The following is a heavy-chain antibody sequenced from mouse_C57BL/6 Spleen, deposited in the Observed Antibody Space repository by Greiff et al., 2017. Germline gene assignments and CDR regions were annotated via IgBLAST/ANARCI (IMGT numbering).Heavy chain of an antibody. D-gene: IGHD1-1*01. J-gene: IGHJ2*01. CDR1: GYTFTDYE. V-gene: IGHV1-15*01. Sequence: VKLKESGAELVRPGASVTLSCKASGYTFTDYEMPWVKQTPVHGLEWIGAIDPETGGTAYNQKFKGKAILTADKSSSTAYMELRSLTSEDSAVYYCTRMDTAVVGVDYWGQGTTLTVSS. CDR2: IDPETGGT. CDR3: TRMDTAVVGVDY.